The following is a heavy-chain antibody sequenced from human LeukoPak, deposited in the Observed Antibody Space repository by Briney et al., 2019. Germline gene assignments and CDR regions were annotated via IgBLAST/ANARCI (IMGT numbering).Heavy chain of an antibody. CDR3: ARGRLGFRAADY. Sequence: PGGSLRLSCAASGFTFSNYAMSWVRQAPGKGLEWVSVIYSGGSTYYADSVKGRFIVSRDTSKNTIYLQINSLRAEDTGVYYCARGRLGFRAADYWGQGTLVTVSS. J-gene: IGHJ4*02. V-gene: IGHV3-66*01. CDR2: IYSGGST. D-gene: IGHD3-3*01. CDR1: GFTFSNYA.